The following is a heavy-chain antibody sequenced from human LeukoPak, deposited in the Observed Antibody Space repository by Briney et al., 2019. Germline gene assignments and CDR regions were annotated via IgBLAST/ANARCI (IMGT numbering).Heavy chain of an antibody. CDR3: ARGHRGTVGAKGAFDI. D-gene: IGHD1-26*01. CDR1: GGTFSSYA. CDR2: IIPIFGTA. J-gene: IGHJ3*02. Sequence: SVKVSCKASGGTFSSYAISWVRQAPGQGLERMGGIIPIFGTANYAQKFQGRVTITTDESTSTAYMELSSLRSEDTAVYYCARGHRGTVGAKGAFDIWGQGTMVTVSS. V-gene: IGHV1-69*05.